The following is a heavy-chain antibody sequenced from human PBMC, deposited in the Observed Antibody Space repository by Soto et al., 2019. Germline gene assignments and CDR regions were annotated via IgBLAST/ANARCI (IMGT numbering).Heavy chain of an antibody. Sequence: GGSLRLSCAASGFTFSSYWISWVRQAPGKGLEWVANIKQDGIEKYYVDSVKGRFTIPRDNAKNSLYLQMNSLRAEDTAVYYCARMGSSWYKWFDPLGQGTLVTVSS. J-gene: IGHJ5*02. D-gene: IGHD6-13*01. CDR2: IKQDGIEK. CDR1: GFTFSSYW. CDR3: ARMGSSWYKWFDP. V-gene: IGHV3-7*03.